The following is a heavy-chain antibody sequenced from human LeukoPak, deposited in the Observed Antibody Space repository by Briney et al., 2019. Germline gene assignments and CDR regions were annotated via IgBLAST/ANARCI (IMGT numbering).Heavy chain of an antibody. Sequence: SETLSLTCIVSGGSSSSYSWGWIRQPPGKGLEWIGSYSHTGSTYYNPSLKSRVTISVDTSKNQISLKLSSVTAADTAVYYCARHKVGDFYNPSDYWGQGTLVTVSS. D-gene: IGHD2-21*02. CDR3: ARHKVGDFYNPSDY. CDR1: GGSSSSYS. V-gene: IGHV4-39*07. CDR2: YSHTGST. J-gene: IGHJ4*02.